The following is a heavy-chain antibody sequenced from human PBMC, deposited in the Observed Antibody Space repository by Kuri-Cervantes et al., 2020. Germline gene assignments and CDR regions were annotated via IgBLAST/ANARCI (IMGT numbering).Heavy chain of an antibody. Sequence: ASVKVSCKTSGYPFIGYYLHWVRQAPGQGLEWMGWINPNSGGTNYAQKFQGRVTMTRDTSINTAYMELSRLRSDDTAVYYCARDLKAVESGPWYFDLWGRGTLVTVSS. J-gene: IGHJ2*01. CDR3: ARDLKAVESGPWYFDL. CDR2: INPNSGGT. V-gene: IGHV1-2*02. D-gene: IGHD2-15*01. CDR1: GYPFIGYY.